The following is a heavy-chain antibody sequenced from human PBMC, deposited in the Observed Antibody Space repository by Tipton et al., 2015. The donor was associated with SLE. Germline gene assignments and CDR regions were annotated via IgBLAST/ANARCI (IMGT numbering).Heavy chain of an antibody. J-gene: IGHJ6*02. CDR3: ARRGMAAAGKDGLDV. CDR1: GYSISTGYY. V-gene: IGHV4-38-2*02. CDR2: IYKTGTT. D-gene: IGHD6-13*01. Sequence: TLSLTCTVSGYSISTGYYWGWIRQPPGKGLEWIGSIYKTGTTYYNPSLRSRVTISVDASKDQFSLNLTSVTAADTAVYYCARRGMAAAGKDGLDVWGQGATVTVSS.